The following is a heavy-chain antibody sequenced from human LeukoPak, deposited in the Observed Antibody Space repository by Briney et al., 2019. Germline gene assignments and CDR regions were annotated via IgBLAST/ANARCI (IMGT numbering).Heavy chain of an antibody. J-gene: IGHJ5*02. CDR3: ARGYCSSTGCYDHP. CDR2: IYSGGST. Sequence: GGSLRLSCAASGFTVSSNYMSWVRQAPGKGLEWVSVIYSGGSTYYADSVKGRFTISRDNSKNTLYLQMNSLRAEDTAVYYCARGYCSSTGCYDHPWGQGTLVTVSS. V-gene: IGHV3-66*02. CDR1: GFTVSSNY. D-gene: IGHD2-2*01.